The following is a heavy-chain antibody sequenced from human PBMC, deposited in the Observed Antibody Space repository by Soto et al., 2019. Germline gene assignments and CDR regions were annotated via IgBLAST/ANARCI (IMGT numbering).Heavy chain of an antibody. J-gene: IGHJ4*02. CDR1: GYSFTSYW. CDR2: IDPSDSYT. CDR3: ASRAPTGVDY. D-gene: IGHD7-27*01. V-gene: IGHV5-10-1*01. Sequence: PGASLKISCKGPGYSFTSYWISWVRQMPGKGLEWMGRIDPSDSYTNYSPSFQGHVTVSADKSISTAYLQWSSLKASDTAMYYCASRAPTGVDYWGQGTLVTVSS.